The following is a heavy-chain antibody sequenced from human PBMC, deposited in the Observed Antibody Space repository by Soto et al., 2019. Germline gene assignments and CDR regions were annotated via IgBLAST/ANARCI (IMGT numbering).Heavy chain of an antibody. V-gene: IGHV1-18*01. CDR3: ARDSHDYDSSYWYFDF. D-gene: IGHD3-22*01. CDR1: GYTFRTYG. Sequence: QVQLVQSGAEVKTPGASVKVSCKTSGYTFRTYGISWVRQAPGQGLEWMGWISSYNDKTKYSQKIEGRATMTTDTFTSTAYLELRSLRADDTAVYYCARDSHDYDSSYWYFDFWGRGTLVTVSS. J-gene: IGHJ2*01. CDR2: ISSYNDKT.